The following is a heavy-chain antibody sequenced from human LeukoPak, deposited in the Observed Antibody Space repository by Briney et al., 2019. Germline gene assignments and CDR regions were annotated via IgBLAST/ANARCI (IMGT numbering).Heavy chain of an antibody. CDR3: AKDEVTSGGGLAS. Sequence: GGSLRLSCAASGFTVSGTHMSWVRQAPGKGLEWVSAMYTGGTTYYADSVKGRFTISRDNSKNTLYLHMNSLRAEDTAVYYCAKDEVTSGGGLASRGKGTLVTVSS. J-gene: IGHJ4*02. D-gene: IGHD2-21*02. CDR2: MYTGGTT. CDR1: GFTVSGTH. V-gene: IGHV3-53*01.